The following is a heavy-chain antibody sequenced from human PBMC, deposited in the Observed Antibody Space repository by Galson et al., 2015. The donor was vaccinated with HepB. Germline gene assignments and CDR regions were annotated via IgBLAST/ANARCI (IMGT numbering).Heavy chain of an antibody. CDR3: ARDKGGNDY. CDR2: INPNSGGT. V-gene: IGHV1-2*02. Sequence: SVKVSCKASGYTFTGYYMHWVRQAPGQGLEWMGLINPNSGGTNYAQRFQGRVTMTRDTSISTAYLELSSLRSDDTAVYYRARDKGGNDYWGQGTLVTVSS. CDR1: GYTFTGYY. D-gene: IGHD3-16*01. J-gene: IGHJ4*02.